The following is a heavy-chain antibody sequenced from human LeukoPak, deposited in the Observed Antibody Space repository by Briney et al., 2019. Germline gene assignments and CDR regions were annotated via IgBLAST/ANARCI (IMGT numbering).Heavy chain of an antibody. CDR1: GFTFSDYY. Sequence: GGSLRLSCAASGFTFSDYYMSWIRQAPGKGLEWVSYISSSGSTIYYADSVKGRFTISRDNAKNSLYLQMNSLRAEDTAVYYCASSYYYDSSGSLYYFDYWGQGTLVTLSS. CDR3: ASSYYYDSSGSLYYFDY. V-gene: IGHV3-11*01. CDR2: ISSSGSTI. J-gene: IGHJ4*02. D-gene: IGHD3-22*01.